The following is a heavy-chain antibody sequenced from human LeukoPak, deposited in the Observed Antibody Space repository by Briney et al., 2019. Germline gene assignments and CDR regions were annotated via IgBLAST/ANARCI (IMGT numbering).Heavy chain of an antibody. CDR2: IVVGSGNT. J-gene: IGHJ5*02. CDR3: AADVIYKSA. D-gene: IGHD2/OR15-2a*01. CDR1: GFSFSNSA. V-gene: IGHV1-58*02. Sequence: SVKVSCKASGFSFSNSAMQWVRQARGQRLEWIGWIVVGSGNTNYAQKFQERVTITRDMSTSTAYMELSGLRSEDTAVYYCAADVIYKSAWGQGTLVTVSS.